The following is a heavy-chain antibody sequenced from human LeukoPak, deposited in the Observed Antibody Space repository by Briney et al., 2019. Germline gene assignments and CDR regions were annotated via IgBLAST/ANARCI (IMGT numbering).Heavy chain of an antibody. Sequence: GGSLRLSCAASGVTFGNYAMSWVRQAPGKGLEWVSAISGSGGSTYHADSVKGRFTISRDNSKNTLFLQMNSLRADDTAIYYCAKAYIVVVPAAYIDYWGQGTLVTVSS. CDR3: AKAYIVVVPAAYIDY. CDR1: GVTFGNYA. D-gene: IGHD2-2*01. CDR2: ISGSGGST. J-gene: IGHJ4*02. V-gene: IGHV3-23*01.